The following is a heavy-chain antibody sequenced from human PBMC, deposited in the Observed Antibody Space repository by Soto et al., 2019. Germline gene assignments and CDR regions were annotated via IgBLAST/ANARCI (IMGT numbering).Heavy chain of an antibody. CDR2: IHHRGTT. CDR3: ARGGDWKFDF. D-gene: IGHD2-21*02. J-gene: IGHJ4*02. Sequence: QVQLQESGPGLVKPSGTLSLTCDVSGDSIRSDKWWSWVRQSPGRGLEWIGEIHHRGTTNCNPSLKSRVTISVEKSKHPLSLEMTSLTAADTAIYYCARGGDWKFDFWGQGSLVTVSS. V-gene: IGHV4-4*02. CDR1: GDSIRSDKW.